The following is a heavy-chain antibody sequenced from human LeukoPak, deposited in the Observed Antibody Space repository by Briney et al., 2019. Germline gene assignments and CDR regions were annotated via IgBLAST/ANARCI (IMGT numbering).Heavy chain of an antibody. CDR3: ARDILYCGGDCYFDY. CDR2: ISSSSSYI. V-gene: IGHV3-21*01. J-gene: IGHJ4*02. D-gene: IGHD2-21*02. CDR1: GFTFSSYS. Sequence: PGGSLRLSCAASGFTFSSYSMNWVRQAPGKGLEWVSSISSSSSYIYYADSVKGRFTISRDNAKNSLYLQMNSLRAGDTAVYYCARDILYCGGDCYFDYWGQGTLVTVSS.